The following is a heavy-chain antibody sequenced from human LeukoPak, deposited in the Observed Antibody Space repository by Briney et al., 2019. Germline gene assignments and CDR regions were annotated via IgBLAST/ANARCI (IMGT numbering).Heavy chain of an antibody. J-gene: IGHJ6*03. CDR1: GGSISSYY. CDR3: ARSSGWYLDYYYMDV. CDR2: IYYSGST. D-gene: IGHD6-19*01. V-gene: IGHV4-59*01. Sequence: SETLSLTCTVSGGSISSYYWSWIRQPPGNGLEWIGYIYYSGSTNDNPSLKSRVTISVDTSKNQFSLKLSSVTAADTAVYYCARSSGWYLDYYYMDVWGKGTTVTVSS.